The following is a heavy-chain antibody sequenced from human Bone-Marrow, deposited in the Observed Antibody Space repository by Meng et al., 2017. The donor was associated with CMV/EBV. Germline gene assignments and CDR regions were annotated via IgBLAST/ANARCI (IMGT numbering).Heavy chain of an antibody. CDR1: GFTLSRYW. V-gene: IGHV3-74*01. Sequence: LSCEASGFTLSRYWMHWVRQVPGKGLVWVSRINEDGSLTNYADAVEGRFTISRDNAKNTLFLQMNSLRAEDTAVYYCARDLAGRDDYWGPGTLVTVSS. CDR2: INEDGSLT. CDR3: ARDLAGRDDY. J-gene: IGHJ4*02. D-gene: IGHD3-10*01.